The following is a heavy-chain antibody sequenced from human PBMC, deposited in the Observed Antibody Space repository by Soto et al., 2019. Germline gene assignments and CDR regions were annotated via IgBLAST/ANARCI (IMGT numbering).Heavy chain of an antibody. V-gene: IGHV4-31*03. Sequence: QVQLQESGPGLVKPSQTLSLTCTVSGGSISSGGYYWSWIRQHPGKGLEWIGYIYYSGSTYYNPSLKSRVTISVDTSKNQFSLKLSSVTAAGTAVYYCARDLNLSYYFDYWGQGTLVTVSS. CDR3: ARDLNLSYYFDY. CDR1: GGSISSGGYY. J-gene: IGHJ4*02. CDR2: IYYSGST.